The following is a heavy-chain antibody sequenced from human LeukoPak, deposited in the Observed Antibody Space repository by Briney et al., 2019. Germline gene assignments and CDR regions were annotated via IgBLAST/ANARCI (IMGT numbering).Heavy chain of an antibody. CDR1: GGTFTSYA. CDR2: IIPIFGAA. V-gene: IGHV1-69*06. J-gene: IGHJ4*02. Sequence: GASVKVSCKASGGTFTSYAISWVRQAPGQGLEWMGGIIPIFGAANYAQKFQGRVTITADRSTSTSYMELSSLRSVDTAVYYCARSSVVTAMVHLEYWGQGTLVTVAS. D-gene: IGHD2-21*02. CDR3: ARSSVVTAMVHLEY.